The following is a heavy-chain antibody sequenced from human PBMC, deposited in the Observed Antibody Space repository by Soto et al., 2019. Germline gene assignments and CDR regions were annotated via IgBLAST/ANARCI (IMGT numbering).Heavy chain of an antibody. D-gene: IGHD2-15*01. CDR3: ARETPSFDS. CDR2: IRTISSAI. V-gene: IGHV3-48*02. Sequence: LRLSCAASGFTFSDYPMNWVRQAPGKGLEWVSSIRTISSAIYFADSVRGRFTISRDNARNSLYLQMTSLRDEDAAVYYCARETPSFDSWGQGTLVTVSS. J-gene: IGHJ4*02. CDR1: GFTFSDYP.